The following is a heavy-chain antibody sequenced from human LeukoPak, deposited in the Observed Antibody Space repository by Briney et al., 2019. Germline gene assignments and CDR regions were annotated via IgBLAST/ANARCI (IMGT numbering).Heavy chain of an antibody. V-gene: IGHV4-4*02. Sequence: SGTLSLSCADSGGSISGSNRWSWVRQPPGRVLEGIGEIYHSGSTNYNPSVNSRVTISVDKSKNQFSLKLSSVTAADTAVYYCAVGGVYLRGGAEAFDIWGQGTMVTVSS. CDR2: IYHSGST. D-gene: IGHD3-10*01. J-gene: IGHJ3*02. CDR3: AVGGVYLRGGAEAFDI. CDR1: GGSISGSNR.